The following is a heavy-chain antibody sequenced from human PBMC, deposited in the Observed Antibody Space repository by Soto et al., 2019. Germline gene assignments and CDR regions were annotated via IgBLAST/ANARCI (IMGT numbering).Heavy chain of an antibody. CDR2: IYYSGST. CDR1: GGSISSSSYY. V-gene: IGHV4-39*01. J-gene: IGHJ4*02. Sequence: SETLSLTCTVSGGSISSSSYYWGWIRQPPGKGLEWIGSIYYSGSTYYNPSLKSRVTISVDTSKNQFSLKLSSVTAADTAVYYCASYSHQYDYIWGSYLPNFDYWGQGTLVTVS. CDR3: ASYSHQYDYIWGSYLPNFDY. D-gene: IGHD3-16*02.